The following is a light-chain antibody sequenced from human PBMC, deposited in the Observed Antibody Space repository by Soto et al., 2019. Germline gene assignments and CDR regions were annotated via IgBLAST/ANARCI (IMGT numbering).Light chain of an antibody. Sequence: QSLRTQPSSGSRFPVQWSSISCTGTSSDVGGYNYVSWYQQHPGKAPKLMIYDVSNRPSGVSNRFSGSKSGNTASLTISGLQAEDEADYYCSSYTSSSTYVFGTGTKVTVL. CDR1: SSDVGGYNY. CDR2: DVS. CDR3: SSYTSSSTYV. V-gene: IGLV2-14*01. J-gene: IGLJ1*01.